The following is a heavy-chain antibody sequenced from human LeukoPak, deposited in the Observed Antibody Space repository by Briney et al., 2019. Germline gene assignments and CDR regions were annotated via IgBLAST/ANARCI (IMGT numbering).Heavy chain of an antibody. CDR2: ISGSGGST. D-gene: IGHD3-10*01. CDR3: ANGRRITMVRGVTDYGMDV. Sequence: GGSLRLSCAASGFTFSSYAMSWVRQAPGKGLEWVSAISGSGGSTYYADSVKGRFTISRDNSKNTLYLQMNSLRAEDTAVYYCANGRRITMVRGVTDYGMDVWGQGTTVTVSS. J-gene: IGHJ6*02. V-gene: IGHV3-23*01. CDR1: GFTFSSYA.